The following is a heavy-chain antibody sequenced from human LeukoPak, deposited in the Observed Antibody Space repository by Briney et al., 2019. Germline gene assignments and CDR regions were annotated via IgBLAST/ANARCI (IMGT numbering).Heavy chain of an antibody. D-gene: IGHD3-10*01. CDR1: GGSFSGYY. V-gene: IGHV4-34*01. CDR2: INHSGST. J-gene: IGHJ4*02. Sequence: PSETLSLTCAVYGGSFSGYYWSWIRQPPGKGLEWIGEINHSGSTNYNPSLKSRVTISVDTSKNQCSLKLSSVTAADTAVYYCARGRGLWFGEIDYWGQGTLVTVSS. CDR3: ARGRGLWFGEIDY.